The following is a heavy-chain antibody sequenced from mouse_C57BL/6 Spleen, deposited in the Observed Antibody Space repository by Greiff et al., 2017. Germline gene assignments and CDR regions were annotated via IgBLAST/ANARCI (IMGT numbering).Heavy chain of an antibody. Sequence: QVQLQQSGAELVKPGASVKISCKASGYAFSSYWMNWVKQRPGKGLEWIGQIYPGDGDTNYNGKFKGKATLTADKSSSTAYMQLSSLTSEDSAVYFCARCSGSSGYGFDYWGQGTTLTVSS. CDR3: ARCSGSSGYGFDY. CDR1: GYAFSSYW. V-gene: IGHV1-80*01. J-gene: IGHJ2*01. CDR2: IYPGDGDT. D-gene: IGHD3-2*02.